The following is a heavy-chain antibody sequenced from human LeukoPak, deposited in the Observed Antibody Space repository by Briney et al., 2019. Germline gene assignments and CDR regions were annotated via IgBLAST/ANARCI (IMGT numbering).Heavy chain of an antibody. Sequence: PSETLSLTCTVSGGSISSDYWSWIRQPPAKGLEWIGYIYYNGRTSYNPSLESRVAISLDTSKNQFSLNLRSVTAADTTVYYCARHGYSGYDHLTWGQGTLVTVSS. CDR1: GGSISSDY. CDR3: ARHGYSGYDHLT. V-gene: IGHV4-59*08. J-gene: IGHJ4*02. D-gene: IGHD5-12*01. CDR2: IYYNGRT.